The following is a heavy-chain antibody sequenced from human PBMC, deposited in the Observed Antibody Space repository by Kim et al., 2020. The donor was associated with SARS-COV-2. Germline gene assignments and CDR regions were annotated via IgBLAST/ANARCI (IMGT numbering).Heavy chain of an antibody. Sequence: SETLSLTCTVSGGSISSYYWSWIRQPPGKGLEWIGYIYYSGSTNYNPSLKSRVTISVDTSKNQFSLKLSSVTAADTAVYYCARGGGYSYGFWYYFDYWGQGTLVTVSS. CDR3: ARGGGYSYGFWYYFDY. CDR1: GGSISSYY. D-gene: IGHD5-18*01. J-gene: IGHJ4*02. CDR2: IYYSGST. V-gene: IGHV4-59*01.